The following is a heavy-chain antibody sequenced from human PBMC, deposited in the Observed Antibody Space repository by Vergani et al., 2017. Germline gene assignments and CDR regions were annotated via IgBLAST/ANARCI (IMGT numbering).Heavy chain of an antibody. Sequence: EVQLVESGGGLVQPGGSLRLSCAASGFTFSSYEMNWVRQAPGKGLEWVSYISSSGSTIYYADSVKGRFTISRDNAKNTLYLQMNSLRAEDTAVYYCAKDRGEYWYFDLWGRGTLVTVSS. CDR2: ISSSGSTI. J-gene: IGHJ2*01. CDR3: AKDRGEYWYFDL. CDR1: GFTFSSYE. V-gene: IGHV3-48*03.